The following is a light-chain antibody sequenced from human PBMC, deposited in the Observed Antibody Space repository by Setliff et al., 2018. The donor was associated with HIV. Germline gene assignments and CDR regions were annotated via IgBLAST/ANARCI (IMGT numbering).Light chain of an antibody. Sequence: QSALTQPRSVSGSPGQSVTISCTGTSSDVGGYNYVSWYQQHPGKAPKLMIYAVSNRPSGVSNRFSGSKSGNTASLTISGLQAEDEADYYCSSYTSSTPLYVFGTGTKVTV. V-gene: IGLV2-14*01. CDR1: SSDVGGYNY. CDR3: SSYTSSTPLYV. J-gene: IGLJ1*01. CDR2: AVS.